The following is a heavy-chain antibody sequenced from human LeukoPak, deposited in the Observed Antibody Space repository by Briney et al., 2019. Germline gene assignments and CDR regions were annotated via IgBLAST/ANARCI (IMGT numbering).Heavy chain of an antibody. CDR1: GFTFDDYA. J-gene: IGHJ4*02. CDR2: ISGSGGST. D-gene: IGHD6-19*01. CDR3: ARTREQWQVLDY. V-gene: IGHV3-23*01. Sequence: GGSLRLSCAASGFTFDDYAMHWVRQAPGKGLEWVSAISGSGGSTYYADSVKGRFTISRDNSKNTLYLQMNSLRAEDTAVYYCARTREQWQVLDYWGQGTLVIVSS.